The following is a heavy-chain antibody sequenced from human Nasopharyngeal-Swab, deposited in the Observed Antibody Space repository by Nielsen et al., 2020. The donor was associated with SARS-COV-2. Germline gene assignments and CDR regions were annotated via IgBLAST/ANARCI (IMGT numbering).Heavy chain of an antibody. D-gene: IGHD5-18*01. CDR2: IYYSGST. Sequence: SETLSLTCTVSGGSISSYYWSWIRQPPGKGLEWIGYIYYSGSTNYNPSLKSRVTISVDTSKNQFSLKLSSVTAADTAVYYCARHVFSYGFGFDYWGQGTLVTVSS. V-gene: IGHV4-59*08. J-gene: IGHJ4*02. CDR1: GGSISSYY. CDR3: ARHVFSYGFGFDY.